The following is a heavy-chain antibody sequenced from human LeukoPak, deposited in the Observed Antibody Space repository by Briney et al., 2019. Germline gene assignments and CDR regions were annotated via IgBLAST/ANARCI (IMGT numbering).Heavy chain of an antibody. CDR2: IKQDGSEK. J-gene: IGHJ5*02. CDR1: GFTFTNHW. CDR3: ARELIYGSKSYYTP. V-gene: IGHV3-7*04. Sequence: GGSLRLSCEASGFTFTNHWMTWVRQTPGKGLEWVANIKQDGSEKNYVDSVKGRFTISRDNAKNLLYLQMNSLRAEDSAVYYCARELIYGSKSYYTPWGQGTLVTVSS. D-gene: IGHD3-10*01.